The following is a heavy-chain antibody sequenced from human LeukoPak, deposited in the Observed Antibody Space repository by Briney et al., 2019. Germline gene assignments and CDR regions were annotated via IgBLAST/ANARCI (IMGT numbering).Heavy chain of an antibody. CDR1: GGTCSRYA. Sequence: GASVKVSCKASGGTCSRYAINWVRQAPGQGLEWMGGIIPTFGTANYAQKFQGRVTITADESTSTAYMELSSLRSEDTAVYYCARSRGCCYSCGDYWGQGTLVTVSS. V-gene: IGHV1-69*13. CDR3: ARSRGCCYSCGDY. J-gene: IGHJ4*02. CDR2: IIPTFGTA. D-gene: IGHD2-15*01.